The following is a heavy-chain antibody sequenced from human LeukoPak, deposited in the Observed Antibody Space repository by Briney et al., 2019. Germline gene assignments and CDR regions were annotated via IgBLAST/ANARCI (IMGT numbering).Heavy chain of an antibody. D-gene: IGHD3-10*01. Sequence: PGGSLRLSCAASGFTFSSYAMSWVRQAPGKGLEWVSAISRSGGSTYYADSVKGRFTISRDNSKNTLYLQMNSLRAEDTAVYYCARTRITMVRGVNHPHYYYYGMDVWGQGTTVTVSS. CDR3: ARTRITMVRGVNHPHYYYYGMDV. CDR2: ISRSGGST. J-gene: IGHJ6*02. CDR1: GFTFSSYA. V-gene: IGHV3-23*01.